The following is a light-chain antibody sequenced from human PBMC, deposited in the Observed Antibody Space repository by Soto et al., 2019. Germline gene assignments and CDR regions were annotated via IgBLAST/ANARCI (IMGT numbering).Light chain of an antibody. V-gene: IGKV1-39*01. CDR2: AAS. Sequence: DTQMTQSPSSLSASVGDRVTITCRASQSISSYLNWYQQKPGKAPKLLIYAASSLQSGVPSRFSGSGSGTDFTLTISSLQPEDFATYYCQQSYTTPPDFGQGTRLEIK. J-gene: IGKJ5*01. CDR3: QQSYTTPPD. CDR1: QSISSY.